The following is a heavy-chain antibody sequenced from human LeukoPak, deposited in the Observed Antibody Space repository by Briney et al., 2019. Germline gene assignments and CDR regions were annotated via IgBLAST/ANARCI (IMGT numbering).Heavy chain of an antibody. CDR3: LVSSNYYYYYGLDV. V-gene: IGHV5-51*01. J-gene: IGHJ6*02. D-gene: IGHD2-2*01. CDR2: IHPGDSDT. Sequence: GESLKISCKGSGYSFTTYWIGWVRQKPGKGLEWMGIIHPGDSDTTYSPSFQGQVPISADKSNTTAYLQWSSLKASDTAMYYCLVSSNYYYYYGLDVWGQGATVTVSS. CDR1: GYSFTTYW.